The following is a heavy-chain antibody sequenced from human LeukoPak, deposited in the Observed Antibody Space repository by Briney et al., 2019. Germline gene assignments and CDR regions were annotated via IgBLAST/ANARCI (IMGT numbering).Heavy chain of an antibody. V-gene: IGHV3-7*01. CDR3: AREYYDSSGYYYRWFDP. CDR2: IKQDGSEK. CDR1: GFTFNIYA. Sequence: GGSLRLSCTASGFTFNIYAMSWVRQVPGKGLEWVANIKQDGSEKYYVDSVKGRFTISRDNAKNSLYLQMNSLRAEDTAVYYCAREYYDSSGYYYRWFDPWGQGTLVTVSS. J-gene: IGHJ5*02. D-gene: IGHD3-22*01.